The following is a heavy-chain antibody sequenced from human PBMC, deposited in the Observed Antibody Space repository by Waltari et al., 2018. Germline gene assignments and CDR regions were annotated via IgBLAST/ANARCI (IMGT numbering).Heavy chain of an antibody. J-gene: IGHJ4*02. CDR3: ARSLVGATTHPAFLDY. V-gene: IGHV1-18*01. CDR2: ISAYNGNT. D-gene: IGHD1-26*01. Sequence: QVQLVQSGAEVKKPGASVKVSCKASGYTFTRYGISWLRQAPEQGLEWMGWISAYNGNTNYAQKLQGRVTMTTDTSTSTAYMELRSLRSDDTAVYYCARSLVGATTHPAFLDYWGQGTLVTVSS. CDR1: GYTFTRYG.